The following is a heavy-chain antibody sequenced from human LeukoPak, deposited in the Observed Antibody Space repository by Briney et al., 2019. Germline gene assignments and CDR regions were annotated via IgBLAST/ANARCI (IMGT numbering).Heavy chain of an antibody. J-gene: IGHJ6*03. CDR2: IYYSGST. Sequence: PSETLSLTCTVSGGSISPYYWSWIRQPPGKGLERIGYIYYSGSTNYNPSLKSRVTISVDTSKNQFSLKLSSVTAADTAMYFCARAFYPGYYSYMAVWGKGTTVTVSS. V-gene: IGHV4-59*01. D-gene: IGHD3-3*02. CDR1: GGSISPYY. CDR3: ARAFYPGYYSYMAV.